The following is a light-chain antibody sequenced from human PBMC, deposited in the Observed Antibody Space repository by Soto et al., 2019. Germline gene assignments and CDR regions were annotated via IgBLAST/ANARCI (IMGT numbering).Light chain of an antibody. Sequence: EIVFTHSPGTLSLSPGERATLSCRASQTITNNYLAWYQQKPGQAPRLVIYDASSRATGIPDRFSARGSGTDFTLTISRLEPEDVAVYYCQQYSSSPLTFGQGTKVDIK. V-gene: IGKV3-20*01. J-gene: IGKJ1*01. CDR2: DAS. CDR3: QQYSSSPLT. CDR1: QTITNNY.